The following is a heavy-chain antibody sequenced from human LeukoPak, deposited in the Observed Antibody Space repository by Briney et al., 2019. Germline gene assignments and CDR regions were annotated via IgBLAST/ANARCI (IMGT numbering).Heavy chain of an antibody. CDR3: GYTNNFYH. CDR2: IKHDGSEK. Sequence: PGGSLRLSCVASGLSISGQWMNWVRQAPGQGLEWVANIKHDGSEKHYVDSVKGRFTISRDDGRNSVSLQMNSVRAEDTAVYYCGYTNNFYHWGQGTLVVVSS. D-gene: IGHD3-16*02. J-gene: IGHJ4*02. CDR1: GLSISGQW. V-gene: IGHV3-7*01.